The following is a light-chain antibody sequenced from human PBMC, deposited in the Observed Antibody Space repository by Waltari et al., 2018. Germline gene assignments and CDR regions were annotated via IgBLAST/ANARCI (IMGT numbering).Light chain of an antibody. V-gene: IGKV3-20*01. CDR3: QQYGSSPYT. Sequence: EIVLTQSPDTLSLSPGEGATLPCRASQSVSSSFLAWYQQKPGQAPRLLIYGASSRATGIPDRFSGSGSGTDFTLTISRLEPEDFAVYYCQQYGSSPYTFGQGTKLEIK. CDR2: GAS. CDR1: QSVSSSF. J-gene: IGKJ2*01.